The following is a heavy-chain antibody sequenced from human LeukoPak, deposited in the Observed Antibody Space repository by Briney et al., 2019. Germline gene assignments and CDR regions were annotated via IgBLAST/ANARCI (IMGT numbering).Heavy chain of an antibody. V-gene: IGHV1-69*01. D-gene: IGHD4-23*01. Sequence: SVKVSCKASGGTFSSYAISWVRQAPGQGLEWMGGITPIFGTANYAQKFQGRVTITADESTSTAYMELSSLRSEDTAVYFCAREYASGNSFHVIFHIWGQGTMVSVSS. J-gene: IGHJ3*02. CDR1: GGTFSSYA. CDR2: ITPIFGTA. CDR3: AREYASGNSFHVIFHI.